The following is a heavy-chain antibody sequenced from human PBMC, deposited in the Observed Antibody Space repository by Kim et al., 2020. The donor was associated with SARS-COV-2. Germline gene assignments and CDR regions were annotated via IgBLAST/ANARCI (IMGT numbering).Heavy chain of an antibody. J-gene: IGHJ4*02. CDR2: IGASTAGT. Sequence: GGSLRLSCAASGFTLSTYDMSWVRQAPGKGLEWVSTIGASTAGTFYAESVRGRFTISRDNSKNTLYLQMNTLRAEDTALYYFVKRDIHYYFDYPGPVTLV. CDR1: GFTLSTYD. V-gene: IGHV3-23*01. CDR3: VKRDIHYYFDY.